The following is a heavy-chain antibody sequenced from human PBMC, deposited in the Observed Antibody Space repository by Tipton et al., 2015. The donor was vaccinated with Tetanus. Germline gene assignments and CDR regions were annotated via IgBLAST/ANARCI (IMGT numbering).Heavy chain of an antibody. Sequence: SLRLSCAASGFTFNKFWMHWVRQAPGKGLEWIGEIYYSGTTNYNPSLKSRVTISTDKSKSQVSLRLNSVTAADTAVYFCARTPDYYYGMDVWGQGTTVTVSS. CDR3: ARTPDYYYGMDV. CDR2: IYYSGTT. CDR1: GFTFNKFW. V-gene: IGHV4-4*01. J-gene: IGHJ6*02.